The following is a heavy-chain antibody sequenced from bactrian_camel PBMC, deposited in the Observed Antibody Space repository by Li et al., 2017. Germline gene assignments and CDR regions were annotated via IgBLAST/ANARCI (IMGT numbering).Heavy chain of an antibody. CDR1: GDTYSTYC. J-gene: IGHJ4*01. D-gene: IGHD5*01. Sequence: HVQLVESGGGSVRPGGALTLSCAVPGDTYSTYCMGWFRQAPANEREGVAAIDSDGSTRYASSVKGRFTISKDSAKNILYLQMISLKPEDTAMYYCAADFRVPCGLRRDGYNYWGQGTQVTVS. CDR3: AADFRVPCGLRRDGYNY. V-gene: IGHV3S53*01. CDR2: IDSDGST.